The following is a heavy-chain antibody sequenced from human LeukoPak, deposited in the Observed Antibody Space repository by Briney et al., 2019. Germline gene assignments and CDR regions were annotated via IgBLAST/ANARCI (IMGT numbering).Heavy chain of an antibody. CDR1: GFTFSSYA. J-gene: IGHJ4*02. CDR3: ARARRASIAAAGTW. D-gene: IGHD6-13*01. Sequence: PGRSLRLSCAASGFTFSSYAMHWVRQAPGKGLEWVAVISYDGSNKYYADSVKGRFTISRDNSKNTLYLQMNSLRAKDTAVYYCARARRASIAAAGTWWGQGTLVTVSS. CDR2: ISYDGSNK. V-gene: IGHV3-30*01.